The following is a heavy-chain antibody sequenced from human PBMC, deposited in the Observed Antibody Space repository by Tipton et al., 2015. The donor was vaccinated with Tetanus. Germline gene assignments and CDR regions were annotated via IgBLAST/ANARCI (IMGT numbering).Heavy chain of an antibody. Sequence: TLSLTCTVSGGSISSSSYYWGWIRQPPGKGLEWIGSIYYSGSTYYNPSLKSRVTISVDTSKNQLSLKLSSVTAADTALYYCASLNVGRDEFPDYWGKGTLVIVSS. J-gene: IGHJ4*02. CDR3: ASLNVGRDEFPDY. V-gene: IGHV4-39*01. D-gene: IGHD2-21*02. CDR2: IYYSGST. CDR1: GGSISSSSYY.